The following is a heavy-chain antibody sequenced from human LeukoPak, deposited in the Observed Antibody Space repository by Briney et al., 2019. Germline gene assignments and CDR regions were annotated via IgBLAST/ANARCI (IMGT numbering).Heavy chain of an antibody. CDR3: ARFPNWGASDAFDI. V-gene: IGHV4-30-2*01. CDR1: GAPVSSIGYS. J-gene: IGHJ3*02. CDR2: IYQSGST. Sequence: SQTLSLTCGVSGAPVSSIGYSWSWTRQPPGRGLEWIGYIYQSGSTSYNPSLQSRVTISIDRSKNQFSLNLSSVTAADTAVYYCARFPNWGASDAFDIWGQGTMVTVSS. D-gene: IGHD7-27*01.